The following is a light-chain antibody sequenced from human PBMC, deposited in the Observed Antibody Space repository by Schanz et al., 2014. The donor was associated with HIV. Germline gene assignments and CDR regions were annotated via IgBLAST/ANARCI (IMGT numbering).Light chain of an antibody. V-gene: IGKV1-17*01. J-gene: IGKJ5*01. CDR2: AAS. Sequence: DIQMTQSPSTLSASVGDRVTITCRASQGIGNELGWYQQKPGKAPKRLIYAASTLQSGVPSRFVGGGSGTEFTLTISGLQPEDFATYYCLQHNAYPLTFGQGTRLDI. CDR1: QGIGNE. CDR3: LQHNAYPLT.